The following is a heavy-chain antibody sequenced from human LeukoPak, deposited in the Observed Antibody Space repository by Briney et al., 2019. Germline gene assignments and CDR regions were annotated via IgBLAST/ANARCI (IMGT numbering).Heavy chain of an antibody. J-gene: IGHJ4*02. CDR3: ATETPNIGSYYVDN. Sequence: ETLSLTCTVSGGSISSSGYYWGWVRQASGKGLVWVSAISGSGGTAYYADSVKGRFTISRDNSKNTLYLQMNSLRAEDTAVYYCATETPNIGSYYVDNWGQGTLVTVSS. CDR1: GGSISSSGYY. CDR2: ISGSGGTA. D-gene: IGHD1-26*01. V-gene: IGHV3-23*01.